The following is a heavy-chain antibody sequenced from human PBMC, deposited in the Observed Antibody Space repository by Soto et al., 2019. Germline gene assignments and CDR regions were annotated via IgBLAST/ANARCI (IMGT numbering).Heavy chain of an antibody. CDR1: GGTFSSYA. Sequence: SVKVSCKASGGTFSSYAISWVRQAPGQGLEWMGGIIPIFGTANYAQKFQGRVTITADESTSTAYMEPSSLRSEDTAVYYCVRGDFWSGYYTPYYYYYGMDVWGQGTTVTVSS. CDR3: VRGDFWSGYYTPYYYYYGMDV. J-gene: IGHJ6*02. D-gene: IGHD3-3*01. CDR2: IIPIFGTA. V-gene: IGHV1-69*13.